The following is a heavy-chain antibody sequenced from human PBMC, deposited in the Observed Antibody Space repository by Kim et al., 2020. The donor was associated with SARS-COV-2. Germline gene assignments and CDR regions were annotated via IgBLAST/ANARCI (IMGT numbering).Heavy chain of an antibody. J-gene: IGHJ6*02. V-gene: IGHV4-34*01. D-gene: IGHD3-10*01. Sequence: SETLSLTCVVYGGSFSGYYWSWIRQPPGKGLEWIGEINHSGSTNYNPSLKSRVTISVDTSKNQFSLKLSSVTAADTAVYYCARVRGSGLFYYYYYGMDVWGQGTTVTVSS. CDR2: INHSGST. CDR1: GGSFSGYY. CDR3: ARVRGSGLFYYYYYGMDV.